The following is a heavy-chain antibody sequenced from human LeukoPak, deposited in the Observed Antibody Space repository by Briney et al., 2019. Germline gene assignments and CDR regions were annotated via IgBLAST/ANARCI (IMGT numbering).Heavy chain of an antibody. Sequence: GGSLRLSCAASGFTFSSYGMHWVRQAPGKGLEWVAVIWYDGSNKYYADSVKGRFTISRDNSKNTLYLQMNSLRAEDTAVYYCARLGPGHYYDSSGYRRYNWFDPWGQGTLVTVSS. CDR2: IWYDGSNK. V-gene: IGHV3-33*01. J-gene: IGHJ5*02. CDR1: GFTFSSYG. D-gene: IGHD3-22*01. CDR3: ARLGPGHYYDSSGYRRYNWFDP.